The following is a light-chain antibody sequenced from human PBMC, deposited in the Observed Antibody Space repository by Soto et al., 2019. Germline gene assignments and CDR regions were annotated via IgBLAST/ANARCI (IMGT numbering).Light chain of an antibody. J-gene: IGKJ4*01. Sequence: EIVLTQSPDTLSLSPGGRATLSCRASQSVGSSLAWYQQKTGQPPRLLIFDASTRPTSLPARFSGRGSGTDFPLTSSSLDPEDFAVYFCQQRSRSLTFGGGTRVEIK. CDR2: DAS. V-gene: IGKV3-11*01. CDR3: QQRSRSLT. CDR1: QSVGSS.